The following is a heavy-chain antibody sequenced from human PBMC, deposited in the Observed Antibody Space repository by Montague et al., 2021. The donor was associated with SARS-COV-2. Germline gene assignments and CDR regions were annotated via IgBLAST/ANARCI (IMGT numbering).Heavy chain of an antibody. V-gene: IGHV4-39*07. CDR3: VTPGKTAVAGQFDY. D-gene: IGHD6-19*01. CDR2: IYEGDTT. CDR1: GGPIRSTTFY. J-gene: IGHJ4*02. Sequence: SETLSLTCTVSGGPIRSTTFYWGWIRQSPGKGLEWIGYIYEGDTTXYNPSLKSRVAISLDTPNNQFSLKITSLIIADTAIYYCVTPGKTAVAGQFDYWGPGILVTVSS.